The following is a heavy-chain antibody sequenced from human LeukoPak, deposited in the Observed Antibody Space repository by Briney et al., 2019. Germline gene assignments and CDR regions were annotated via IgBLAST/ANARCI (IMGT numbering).Heavy chain of an antibody. Sequence: GGSLRLSCAASGFTFRIYWMSWGRRATGKGLEGVANMKQEGSEKYYVESVRGRFTISRDNAKNSLYLQMNSLRAEDTAVYYCARDGNYDYVWGSYGGEGYWGQGTLVTVSS. CDR3: ARDGNYDYVWGSYGGEGY. V-gene: IGHV3-7*01. D-gene: IGHD3-16*01. CDR2: MKQEGSEK. J-gene: IGHJ4*02. CDR1: GFTFRIYW.